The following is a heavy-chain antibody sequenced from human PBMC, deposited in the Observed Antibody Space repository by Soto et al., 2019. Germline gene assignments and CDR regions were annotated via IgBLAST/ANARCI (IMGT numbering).Heavy chain of an antibody. CDR3: AKTPNSGSGRYYHYYTDV. CDR2: ISGSGGST. V-gene: IGHV3-23*01. CDR1: GFTFSTYA. J-gene: IGHJ6*03. Sequence: GGSLRLSCAASGFTFSTYAMSWVRQAPGKGLEWVSGISGSGGSTYYADSVKGRFTISRDNSKNTLSLQMNSLRAEDTAVYYCAKTPNSGSGRYYHYYTDVWGKGTTVTVSS. D-gene: IGHD3-10*01.